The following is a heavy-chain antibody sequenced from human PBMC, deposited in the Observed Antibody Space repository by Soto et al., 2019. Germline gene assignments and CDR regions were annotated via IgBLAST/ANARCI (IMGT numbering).Heavy chain of an antibody. V-gene: IGHV1-3*01. J-gene: IGHJ4*02. CDR3: ARDRGYYYGSGSYPFDN. D-gene: IGHD3-10*01. CDR2: INAGNGNT. CDR1: GYTFTSYA. Sequence: ASVKVSCKASGYTFTSYAMHWVRQAPGQRLEWMGWINAGNGNTKYSQKFQGRVTITRDTSASTAYMELSSLRSEDTAVYYCARDRGYYYGSGSYPFDNWGQGTLVTVSS.